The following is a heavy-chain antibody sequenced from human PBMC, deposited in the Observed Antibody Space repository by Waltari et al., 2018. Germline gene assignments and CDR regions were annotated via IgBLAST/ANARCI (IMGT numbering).Heavy chain of an antibody. Sequence: EVQLLESGGNLVQPGGSLRLSCSASGFTFPSHAMNWVRQAPGKGLEWCSPVSGASKSTYYTDSVKGRFTISRDNSRSTLYLQMSSLRVDDTAMYYCTKDLIGYGRIHDYWGQGTLVTVSS. V-gene: IGHV3-23*01. CDR1: GFTFPSHA. D-gene: IGHD6-13*01. J-gene: IGHJ4*02. CDR2: VSGASKST. CDR3: TKDLIGYGRIHDY.